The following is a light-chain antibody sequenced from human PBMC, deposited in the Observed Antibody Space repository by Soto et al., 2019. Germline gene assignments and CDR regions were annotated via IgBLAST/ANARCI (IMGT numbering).Light chain of an antibody. J-gene: IGKJ2*01. V-gene: IGKV1-39*01. Sequence: DIQMTQSPSFLSASVGDRVTLTYRASQSISRSLNWYQQKPGEAPKLLIYAASNLPTAVPSRFSGGGSGTDITLTISSLQPEDFATYFCQQASNTPPTFGQGTSLEIK. CDR3: QQASNTPPT. CDR2: AAS. CDR1: QSISRS.